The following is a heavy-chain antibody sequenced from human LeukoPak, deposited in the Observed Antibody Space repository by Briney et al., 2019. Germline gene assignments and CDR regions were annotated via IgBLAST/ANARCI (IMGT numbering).Heavy chain of an antibody. J-gene: IGHJ6*02. CDR1: GYTFTGYY. CDR2: INPNSGGT. D-gene: IGHD3-10*01. CDR3: ARAGSGSLVRYYYSMDV. Sequence: ASVKVSCKASGYTFTGYYMHWVRQAPGQGLEWMGWINPNSGGTNYAQKFQGWVTMTRDTSISTAYMELSRLRSDDTAVYYCARAGSGSLVRYYYSMDVWGQGTTVTVSS. V-gene: IGHV1-2*04.